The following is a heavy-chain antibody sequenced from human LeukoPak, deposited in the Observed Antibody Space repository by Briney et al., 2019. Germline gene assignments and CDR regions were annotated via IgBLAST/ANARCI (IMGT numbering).Heavy chain of an antibody. D-gene: IGHD3/OR15-3a*01. J-gene: IGHJ4*02. V-gene: IGHV1-8*01. CDR1: GYTFTSYD. Sequence: ASVKVSCKASGYTFTSYDINWVRQATGQGLEWMGWMNPNSGNTGYAQKFQGRVTMTRNTSISTAYMELSGLRSEDTAVYYCARDYAMIFGVVINFLDYWGQGTLVTVSS. CDR3: ARDYAMIFGVVINFLDY. CDR2: MNPNSGNT.